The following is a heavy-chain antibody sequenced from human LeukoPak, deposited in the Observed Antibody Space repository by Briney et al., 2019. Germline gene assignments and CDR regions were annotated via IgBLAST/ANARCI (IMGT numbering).Heavy chain of an antibody. V-gene: IGHV4-38-2*02. CDR2: IYHSGST. CDR1: GYSISSGYY. CDR3: ARRDYGDYAYWFDP. Sequence: SETLSLTCTVSGYSISSGYYWGWIRQPPGKGLEWIGSIYHSGSTYYNPSLKSRVTISVDKSKNQFSLKLSSVTAADTAVYYCARRDYGDYAYWFDPWGQGTLVTVSS. D-gene: IGHD4-17*01. J-gene: IGHJ5*02.